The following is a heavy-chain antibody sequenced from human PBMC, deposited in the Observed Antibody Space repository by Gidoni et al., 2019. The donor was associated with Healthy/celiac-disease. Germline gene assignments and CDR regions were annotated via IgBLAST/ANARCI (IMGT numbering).Heavy chain of an antibody. CDR2: ISSSGSTK. Sequence: QVQLVESGGGLVKPGGSLRLSCAASGFTFSDYYMSWFPQAPGKGLEWVSYISSSGSTKYYADSVKGRFTISRDNGKNSLYLQMNSLRAEDTAVYYCARVREMATIPYFDYWGQGTLVTVSS. CDR1: GFTFSDYY. D-gene: IGHD5-12*01. J-gene: IGHJ4*02. V-gene: IGHV3-11*01. CDR3: ARVREMATIPYFDY.